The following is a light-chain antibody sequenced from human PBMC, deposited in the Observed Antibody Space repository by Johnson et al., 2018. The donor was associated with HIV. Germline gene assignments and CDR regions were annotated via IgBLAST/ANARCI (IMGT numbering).Light chain of an antibody. J-gene: IGLJ1*01. CDR3: GVWDASLTPRYV. Sequence: TQPPSVSAAPGQTVTISCAGSRSNIGNNYVSWYQQLPGTAPKLLIYENNKRPSGIPDRFSGSKSGATASLGISGLQTGDEADYYCGVWDASLTPRYVFGTGTTVAVL. CDR1: RSNIGNNY. CDR2: ENN. V-gene: IGLV1-51*02.